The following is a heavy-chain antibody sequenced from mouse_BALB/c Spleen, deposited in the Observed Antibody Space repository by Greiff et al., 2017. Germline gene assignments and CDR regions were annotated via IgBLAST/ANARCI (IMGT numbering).Heavy chain of an antibody. Sequence: EVMLVESGGGLVKPGGSLKLSCAASGFTFSDYYMYWVRQTPEKRLEWVATISDGGSYTYYPDSVKGRFTISRDNAKNNLYLQMSSLKSEDTAMYYCAREGGYGNPFDYWGQGTTLTVSS. CDR1: GFTFSDYY. V-gene: IGHV5-4*02. D-gene: IGHD2-1*01. CDR3: AREGGYGNPFDY. CDR2: ISDGGSYT. J-gene: IGHJ2*01.